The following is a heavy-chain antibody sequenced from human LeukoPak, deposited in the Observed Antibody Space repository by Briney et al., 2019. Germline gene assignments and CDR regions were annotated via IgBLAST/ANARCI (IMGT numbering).Heavy chain of an antibody. CDR1: AFTFSSYS. J-gene: IGHJ4*02. CDR3: AKATMCSSASCRRPYFDY. V-gene: IGHV3-30*02. Sequence: SGGSLRLSCAASAFTFSSYSMNWVRQAPGKGLEWVAFIRYDGSNKHYADSVKGRFTISRDNSKNTLYFQMNSLRAEDTAVYYCAKATMCSSASCRRPYFDYWGQGTLVTVSS. CDR2: IRYDGSNK. D-gene: IGHD2-2*01.